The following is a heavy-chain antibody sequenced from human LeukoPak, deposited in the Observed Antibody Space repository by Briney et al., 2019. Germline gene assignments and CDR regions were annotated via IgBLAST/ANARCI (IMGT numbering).Heavy chain of an antibody. J-gene: IGHJ5*02. CDR1: GASISSYY. CDR3: ARVGILRFPSNWFDP. Sequence: SETLSLTCTVSGASISSYYWSWIRQPPGKGLEWIGYIYYSGSTRYNPSLKSRVAISVDTSKNQFSLKLRSVTAADTAVYYCARVGILRFPSNWFDPWGQGTLVTVSS. V-gene: IGHV4-59*01. D-gene: IGHD3-3*01. CDR2: IYYSGST.